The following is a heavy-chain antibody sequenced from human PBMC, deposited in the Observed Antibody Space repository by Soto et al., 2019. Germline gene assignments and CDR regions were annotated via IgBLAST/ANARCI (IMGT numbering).Heavy chain of an antibody. Sequence: QVQLVQSGAEVKKPGSSVKVSCKASGGTFSTSSINWLRQAPGQRPEWMGNILPIFGTADYAQKFRDRVTSTADKSTNTAYMELRSLFSEDAAVYYCTRGHEYGGNSAAFDIWGQGTVVTGSS. J-gene: IGHJ3*02. V-gene: IGHV1-69*14. D-gene: IGHD4-17*01. CDR3: TRGHEYGGNSAAFDI. CDR2: ILPIFGTA. CDR1: GGTFSTSS.